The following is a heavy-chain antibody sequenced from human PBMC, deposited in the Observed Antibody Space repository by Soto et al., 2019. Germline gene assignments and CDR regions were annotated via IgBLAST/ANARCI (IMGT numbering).Heavy chain of an antibody. CDR3: ASGRTPHCMDV. Sequence: PGGSLRLSCAASGFTFSSYWMSWVRQAPGKGLEWVANIKQDGSEKYYVDSVKGRFTISRDNAKNSLYLQMNSLRAEDTAVYYCASGRTPHCMDVWGKGTTVTVSS. V-gene: IGHV3-7*01. J-gene: IGHJ6*03. CDR2: IKQDGSEK. D-gene: IGHD2-2*01. CDR1: GFTFSSYW.